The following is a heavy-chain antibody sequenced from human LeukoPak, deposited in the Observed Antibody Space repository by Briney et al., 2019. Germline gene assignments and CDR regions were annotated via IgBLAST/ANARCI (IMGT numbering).Heavy chain of an antibody. CDR3: ARFSLGIAVAGTGEAFDI. J-gene: IGHJ3*02. Sequence: SETLSLTCTVSGGSISSYYWSWIRQPAGKGLEWIGRIYTSGSTNYNPSLKSRATMSVDTSKNQFSLKLSSVTAADTAVYYCARFSLGIAVAGTGEAFDIWGQGTMVTVSS. D-gene: IGHD6-19*01. CDR1: GGSISSYY. V-gene: IGHV4-4*07. CDR2: IYTSGST.